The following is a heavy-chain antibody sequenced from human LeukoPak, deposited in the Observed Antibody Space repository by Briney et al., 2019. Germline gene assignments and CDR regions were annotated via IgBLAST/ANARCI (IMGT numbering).Heavy chain of an antibody. V-gene: IGHV1-2*02. Sequence: GASVKVSCKASGYTFTGYYMHWVRQAPGQGLEWMEWINPNSGGTNYAQKFQGRVTMTRDTSISTAYMELSRLRSDDTAVYYCARSPSPSIAAAGMFWFDPWGQGTLVTVSS. CDR1: GYTFTGYY. J-gene: IGHJ5*02. CDR2: INPNSGGT. D-gene: IGHD6-13*01. CDR3: ARSPSPSIAAAGMFWFDP.